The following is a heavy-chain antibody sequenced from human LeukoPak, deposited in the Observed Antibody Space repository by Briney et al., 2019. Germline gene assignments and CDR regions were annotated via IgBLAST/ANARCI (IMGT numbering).Heavy chain of an antibody. J-gene: IGHJ4*02. CDR3: ARDQGQWLAPDY. CDR2: IYTSGST. Sequence: PETLSLTCTVSGGSVSSYYWSWIWQPAGKGLEWIGRIYTSGSTSYNPSLRSRVTMSVDTSKNRFSLKLTSVTAADTAVYYCARDQGQWLAPDYWGQGTLVTVSS. V-gene: IGHV4-4*07. D-gene: IGHD6-19*01. CDR1: GGSVSSYY.